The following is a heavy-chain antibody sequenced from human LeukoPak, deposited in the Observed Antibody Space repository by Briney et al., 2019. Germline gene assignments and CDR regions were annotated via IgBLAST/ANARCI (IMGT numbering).Heavy chain of an antibody. J-gene: IGHJ5*02. CDR2: ISWNSGSI. V-gene: IGHV3-9*01. Sequence: PGGSLRLSCAASGFTFDDYAMHWVRQAPGKGLEWVSGISWNSGSIGYADSVKGRFTISRDSAKNSLYLQMNSLRAEDTALYYCAKVDYRFRFDPWGQGTLVTVSS. CDR1: GFTFDDYA. CDR3: AKVDYRFRFDP. D-gene: IGHD5-12*01.